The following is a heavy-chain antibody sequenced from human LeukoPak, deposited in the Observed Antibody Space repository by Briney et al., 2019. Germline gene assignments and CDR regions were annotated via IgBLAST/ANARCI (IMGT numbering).Heavy chain of an antibody. CDR3: ARFDNPDAFDI. V-gene: IGHV4-30-4*08. CDR2: IYYSGST. Sequence: SETLSLTCTVSGGSISSGDYYWSWIRQPPGKGLEWIGYIYYSGSTYYNPSLKSRVTISVDTSKNQFSLKLSSVTAADTAVYYCARFDNPDAFDIWGQGTMVTVPS. CDR1: GGSISSGDYY. J-gene: IGHJ3*02. D-gene: IGHD1-14*01.